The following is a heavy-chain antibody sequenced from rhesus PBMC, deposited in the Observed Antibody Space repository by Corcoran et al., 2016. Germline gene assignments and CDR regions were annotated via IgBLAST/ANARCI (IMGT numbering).Heavy chain of an antibody. CDR3: AKDGTVTRYYFDY. J-gene: IGHJ4*01. CDR2: LNNGGGST. V-gene: IGHV3S5*01. CDR1: GFSFSTYG. Sequence: EVQLVETGGGLVQPGGSLKVSCTASGFSFSTYGMSWVRQAPGKGLEWVSALNNGGGSTYYADSVKGRFTISRDNSKNTLSLQMNSLRAEDTAVYYCAKDGTVTRYYFDYWGQGVLVTVSS. D-gene: IGHD3-9*01.